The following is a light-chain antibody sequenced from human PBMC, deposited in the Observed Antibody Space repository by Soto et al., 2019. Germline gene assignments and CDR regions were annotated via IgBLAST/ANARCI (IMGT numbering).Light chain of an antibody. CDR1: SSDVGGYNY. Sequence: QSALTPPPSASGSPGQSVTISCTGTSSDVGGYNYVSWYQQHPGKAPKLMIYEVTKRPSGVPDRFSGSKSGNTASLTVFGLQAEDEADYYCSSYAGSNNVVFGGGTQLTVL. CDR3: SSYAGSNNVV. J-gene: IGLJ2*01. CDR2: EVT. V-gene: IGLV2-8*01.